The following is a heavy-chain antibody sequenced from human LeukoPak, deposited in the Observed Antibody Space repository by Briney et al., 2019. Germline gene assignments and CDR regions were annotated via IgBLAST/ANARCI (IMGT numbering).Heavy chain of an antibody. CDR2: INPNSGGT. Sequence: ASVKVSCKASGYTFSGYYMHWVRQAPGQGLEWMGWINPNSGGTNYAQKFQGRVTMTRDTSISTAYMELIRLRSADTAVYYCARGYALYSGRYIDFDYWGQGTLVTVSS. J-gene: IGHJ4*02. D-gene: IGHD1-26*01. CDR1: GYTFSGYY. V-gene: IGHV1-2*02. CDR3: ARGYALYSGRYIDFDY.